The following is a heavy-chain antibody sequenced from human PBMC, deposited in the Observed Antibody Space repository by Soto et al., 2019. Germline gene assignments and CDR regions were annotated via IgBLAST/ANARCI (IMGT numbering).Heavy chain of an antibody. CDR3: ARSIVTPSAMFDN. D-gene: IGHD2-2*01. Sequence: SATLSLTSAPCGASVHRGGYAWSWIRHPPGKGLECLAYIYRTGHTIYNPSLNSRATISLDEPNNQFSLNLNSVTAEDKAVYYCARSIVTPSAMFDNWGQGLLVT. CDR1: GASVHRGGYA. J-gene: IGHJ5*02. V-gene: IGHV4-30-2*01. CDR2: IYRTGHT.